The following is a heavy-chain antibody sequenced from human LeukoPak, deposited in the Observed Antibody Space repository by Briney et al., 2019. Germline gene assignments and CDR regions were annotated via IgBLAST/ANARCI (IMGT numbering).Heavy chain of an antibody. CDR1: GFTFSSYA. V-gene: IGHV3-64D*06. J-gene: IGHJ4*02. Sequence: GGSLRLSCSASGFTFSSYAMHWVRQAPGKGLEYVSSISSNGGSTYYADSVKGRFTISRDNSKNTLFLQMSSLGTEDTAVYYCASPYSGYDCNFDHWGQGTLVTVSS. D-gene: IGHD5-12*01. CDR3: ASPYSGYDCNFDH. CDR2: ISSNGGST.